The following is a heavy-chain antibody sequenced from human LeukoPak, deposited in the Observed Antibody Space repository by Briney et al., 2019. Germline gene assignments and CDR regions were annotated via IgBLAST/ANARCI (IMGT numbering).Heavy chain of an antibody. CDR1: GFTFSSYW. Sequence: GGSLRLSCAASGFTFSSYWMSWVRQAPGKGLEWVANIKQDGSEKYYVDSVKGRFTISRDNTKNSVYLQMSSLRAEDTAVYYCARGVWGPEYWGQGTLVTVSS. D-gene: IGHD1-14*01. J-gene: IGHJ4*02. CDR2: IKQDGSEK. V-gene: IGHV3-7*01. CDR3: ARGVWGPEY.